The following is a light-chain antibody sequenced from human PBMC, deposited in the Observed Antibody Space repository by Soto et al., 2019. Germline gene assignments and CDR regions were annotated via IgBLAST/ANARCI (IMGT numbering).Light chain of an antibody. CDR1: QSVRND. J-gene: IGKJ4*01. CDR2: SAS. CDR3: QQRTNRPPT. Sequence: EIVLTQSPATLSLSPGERATLSCRASQSVRNDLVWYHQKPGQAPRVLIYSASNRATGIPARFSASGSGTDFTLTISSLEPEDFAVYYCQQRTNRPPTFGGGTKVEMK. V-gene: IGKV3-11*01.